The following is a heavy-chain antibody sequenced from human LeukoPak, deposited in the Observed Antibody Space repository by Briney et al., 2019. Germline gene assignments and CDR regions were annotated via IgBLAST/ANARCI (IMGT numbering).Heavy chain of an antibody. J-gene: IGHJ4*02. CDR2: INHSGST. Sequence: PSETLSLTCAVYGGSFSGYYWSWIRQPPGKGLEWIGEINHSGSTNYNPSLKSRVTISVDTSKNQFSLKLSSVTAADTAVYYCARREGGFDYCGQGTLVTVSS. CDR1: GGSFSGYY. D-gene: IGHD1-26*01. V-gene: IGHV4-34*01. CDR3: ARREGGFDY.